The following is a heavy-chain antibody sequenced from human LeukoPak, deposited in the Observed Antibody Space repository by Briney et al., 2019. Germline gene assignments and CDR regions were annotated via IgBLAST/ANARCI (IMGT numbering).Heavy chain of an antibody. CDR2: INAYNGNT. D-gene: IGHD3-16*01. CDR3: AREVLMMGFVP. V-gene: IGHV1-18*01. Sequence: ASVRVSCTTSGYTFNKYIISWVRQAPGQGLEWVGLINAYNGNTAYAQKVQGRVTLTTDTSTSTAYMELRSLRFDDTAVYYCAREVLMMGFVPWGQGTLVTVSS. J-gene: IGHJ5*02. CDR1: GYTFNKYI.